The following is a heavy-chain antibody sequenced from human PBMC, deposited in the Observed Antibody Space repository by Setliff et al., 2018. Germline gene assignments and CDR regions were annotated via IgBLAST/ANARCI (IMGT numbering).Heavy chain of an antibody. CDR1: GGPFSGYY. CDR2: INHSGGT. D-gene: IGHD3-10*01. V-gene: IGHV4-34*01. J-gene: IGHJ4*02. Sequence: SETLSLTCVVQGGPFSGYYWSWIRQPPGKGLESIGDINHSGGTNYNPSLKSRVTVSIDTSKNHFFLKLSSVTAADTAVYYCARGFLRYDSGTYYTYWGQGTQVTVSS. CDR3: ARGFLRYDSGTYYTY.